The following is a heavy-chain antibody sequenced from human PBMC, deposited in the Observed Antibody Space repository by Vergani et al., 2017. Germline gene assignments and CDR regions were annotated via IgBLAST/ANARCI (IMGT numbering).Heavy chain of an antibody. J-gene: IGHJ3*01. CDR3: ARDNKQLRPRAFDL. V-gene: IGHV4-61*02. CDR1: GASINNDFYY. Sequence: QVQLQESGPGLVKPSQTLSLTCTVSGASINNDFYYWHWIQQPAGKGLEWIGRIYVSGITDYNSSLQSRVSMSVDTSKNQFSLTLTSVTAADTAVYYCARDNKQLRPRAFDLWVQGTMVTVSS. CDR2: IYVSGIT. D-gene: IGHD4-23*01.